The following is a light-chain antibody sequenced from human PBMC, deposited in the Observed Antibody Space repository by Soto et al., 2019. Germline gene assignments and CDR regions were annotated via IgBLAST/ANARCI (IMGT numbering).Light chain of an antibody. Sequence: QSALTQPPSASGSPGQPVTISCTGTSSDVGSYNYVSWYQQHPGKAPKLMIYEVSKRPSGVPDRFSGSKSGNTASLTVSGLQAEDEADYYCSSYAGSTVVFGGGTKLTVL. V-gene: IGLV2-8*01. J-gene: IGLJ2*01. CDR2: EVS. CDR1: SSDVGSYNY. CDR3: SSYAGSTVV.